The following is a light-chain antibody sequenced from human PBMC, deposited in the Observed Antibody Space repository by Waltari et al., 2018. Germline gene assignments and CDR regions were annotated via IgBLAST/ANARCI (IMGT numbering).Light chain of an antibody. CDR3: QHRRNWPPYT. CDR1: ESIGIY. Sequence: EIVLTQSPATLSLSPGERATLSCRASESIGIYLTWYKHKPGQAPRLLIYDASNRSTGIPARFSGGGSGRDFTLTINSLEPEDFTVYYCQHRRNWPPYTFGQGTKLEIK. CDR2: DAS. V-gene: IGKV3-11*02. J-gene: IGKJ2*01.